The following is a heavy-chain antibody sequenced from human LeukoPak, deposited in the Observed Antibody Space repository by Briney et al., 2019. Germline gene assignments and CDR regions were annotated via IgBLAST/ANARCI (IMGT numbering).Heavy chain of an antibody. Sequence: PSETLSLTCTASGGSISSYYWSWIRQPPGKGLEWIGYIYYSGSTTYNPSLKSRVTISVDTSKNHFSLKLRSVPASDTTVCYCARGVEYYYDSSGYYPYYFDYWGQGTLVTVSS. D-gene: IGHD3-22*01. V-gene: IGHV4-59*01. CDR1: GGSISSYY. CDR3: ARGVEYYYDSSGYYPYYFDY. J-gene: IGHJ4*02. CDR2: IYYSGST.